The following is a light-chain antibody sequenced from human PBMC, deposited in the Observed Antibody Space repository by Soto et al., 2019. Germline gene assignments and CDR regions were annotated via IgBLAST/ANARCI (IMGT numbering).Light chain of an antibody. J-gene: IGLJ1*01. CDR3: ASFTTTSTRV. V-gene: IGLV2-14*01. CDR1: SSDIGSYNY. Sequence: QSVLTQPASVSGSPGQSITVSCTGTSSDIGSYNYVSWYQQHPGKVPKLIIYEVTNRPSGVSNRFSGSKSGNTASLTISGLQAEDAADYYCASFTTTSTRVFGTGTKV. CDR2: EVT.